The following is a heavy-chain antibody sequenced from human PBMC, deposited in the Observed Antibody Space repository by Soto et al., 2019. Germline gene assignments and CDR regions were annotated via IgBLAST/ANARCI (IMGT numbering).Heavy chain of an antibody. D-gene: IGHD3-9*01. CDR1: GFTFSSYA. Sequence: EVQLLESGGGLVQPGGSLRLSCAASGFTFSSYAMSWVRQAPGKGLEWVSAISGSGGSIYYADSVKGRFTISRDNSKNTLYLQMNSLRAEDTAVYYCAKGRDILTGSFDYWGQGTLVTVSS. CDR2: ISGSGGSI. J-gene: IGHJ4*02. CDR3: AKGRDILTGSFDY. V-gene: IGHV3-23*01.